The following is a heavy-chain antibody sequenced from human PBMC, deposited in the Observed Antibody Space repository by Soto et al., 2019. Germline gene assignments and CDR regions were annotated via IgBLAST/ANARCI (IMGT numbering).Heavy chain of an antibody. D-gene: IGHD3-10*01. Sequence: QVQLQESGPGLVKPSETLSLTCTISGGPMNNYYCSWFRQPRGQGLEWIGYMGYNGFTRYNPSLRSRVAISLDTAKSQLSLNLTSVTAADTPLYYCARQGFGELHGLVEVWCQGITVTVPS. V-gene: IGHV4-59*08. J-gene: IGHJ6*02. CDR3: ARQGFGELHGLVEV. CDR1: GGPMNNYY. CDR2: MGYNGFT.